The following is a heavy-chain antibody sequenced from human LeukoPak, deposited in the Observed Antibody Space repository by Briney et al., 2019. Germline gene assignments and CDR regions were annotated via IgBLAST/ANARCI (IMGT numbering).Heavy chain of an antibody. Sequence: SVKVSCKASGGTFTSYAISWVRQAPGQGLEWMGRIIPIFGIANYAQKFQGRVTITADKSTSTAYMELSSLRSEDTAVYYCAIRYGSGTVGVLDPWGQGTLVTVSS. J-gene: IGHJ5*02. CDR2: IIPIFGIA. CDR1: GGTFTSYA. CDR3: AIRYGSGTVGVLDP. V-gene: IGHV1-69*04. D-gene: IGHD3-10*01.